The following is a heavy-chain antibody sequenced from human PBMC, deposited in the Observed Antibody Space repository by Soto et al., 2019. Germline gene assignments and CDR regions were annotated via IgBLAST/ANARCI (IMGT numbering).Heavy chain of an antibody. J-gene: IGHJ2*01. CDR1: GGSISSGGYY. CDR3: AREGITMVRGVITPWYFDL. CDR2: IYYSGST. V-gene: IGHV4-31*03. D-gene: IGHD3-10*01. Sequence: QVQLQESGPGLVKPSQTLSLTCTVSGGSISSGGYYWSWIRQHPGKGLEWIGYIYYSGSTYYNPSLKSRVTISVATSKDQFSLKLSSVTAADTAVYYCAREGITMVRGVITPWYFDLWGRGTLVTVSS.